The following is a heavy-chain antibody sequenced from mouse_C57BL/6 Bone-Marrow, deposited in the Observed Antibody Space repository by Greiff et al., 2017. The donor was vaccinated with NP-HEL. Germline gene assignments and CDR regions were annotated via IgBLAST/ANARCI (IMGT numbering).Heavy chain of an antibody. CDR3: ARVRYYYGSSLLYFDY. D-gene: IGHD1-1*01. V-gene: IGHV3-6*01. J-gene: IGHJ2*01. CDR2: ISYDGSN. CDR1: GYSITSGYY. Sequence: ESGPGLVKPSQSLSLTCSVTGYSITSGYYWNWIRQFPGNKLEWMGYISYDGSNNYNPSLKNRISITRDTSKNQFFLKLNSVTTEDTATYYGARVRYYYGSSLLYFDYWGQGTTLTVSS.